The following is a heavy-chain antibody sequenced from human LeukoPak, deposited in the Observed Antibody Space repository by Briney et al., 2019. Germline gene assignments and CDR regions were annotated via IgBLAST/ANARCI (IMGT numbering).Heavy chain of an antibody. V-gene: IGHV3-30*02. CDR2: IRYDGSNK. Sequence: GGSLRLSCAASGFTFSSYGMHWVRQAPGKGPEWVAFIRYDGSNKYYADSVKGRFTISRDNSRNTLHLQMNSLRAEDTAVYYCAKDWSRYCSSTSCYRSDAFDIWGQGTMVTVSS. D-gene: IGHD2-2*01. CDR3: AKDWSRYCSSTSCYRSDAFDI. CDR1: GFTFSSYG. J-gene: IGHJ3*02.